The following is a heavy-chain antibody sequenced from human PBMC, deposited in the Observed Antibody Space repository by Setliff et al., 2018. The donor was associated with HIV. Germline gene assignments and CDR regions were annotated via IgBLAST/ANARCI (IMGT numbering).Heavy chain of an antibody. CDR3: ARVGWDYYDSSGVGEFDY. Sequence: PSETLSLTCTVSGYSISSGCYWGWIRQPPGKGLEWIGSIYYSGRTYYNPSLKSRVTISVDTSKNQFSLKLSSVTAADTAVYYCARVGWDYYDSSGVGEFDYWGQGTLVTVS. CDR2: IYYSGRT. CDR1: GYSISSGCY. V-gene: IGHV4-38-2*02. D-gene: IGHD3-22*01. J-gene: IGHJ4*02.